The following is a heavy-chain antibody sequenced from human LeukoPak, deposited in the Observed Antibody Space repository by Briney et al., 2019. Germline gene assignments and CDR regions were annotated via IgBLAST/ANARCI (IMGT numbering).Heavy chain of an antibody. J-gene: IGHJ5*02. CDR3: ARDGYYGSGKFDP. D-gene: IGHD3-10*01. V-gene: IGHV4-31*03. CDR2: SDHSGST. Sequence: SETLSLTCTVSGGSISSGGYYWSWIRQHPAKGLEWIGYSDHSGSTYYNPSLKSRVTISVDTSKNQFSLKLSFVTAADTAVYYCARDGYYGSGKFDPWGQGTLVTVSS. CDR1: GGSISSGGYY.